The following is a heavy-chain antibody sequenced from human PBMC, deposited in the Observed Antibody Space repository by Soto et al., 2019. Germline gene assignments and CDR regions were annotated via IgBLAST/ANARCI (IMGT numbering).Heavy chain of an antibody. CDR1: GGTFRTYA. J-gene: IGHJ6*02. Sequence: QVQLLQSGAEVKKPGSSVRVSCEASGGTFRTYAISWVRQAPGQGLEWMGEIIPIFGKVNYAQKFQGRVTITADESTPTVYMDLGSLTSEDTAVYYCAKGAVAGTPTSYYYYGMDVWGQGTTVTVS. D-gene: IGHD6-19*01. CDR2: IIPIFGKV. CDR3: AKGAVAGTPTSYYYYGMDV. V-gene: IGHV1-69*12.